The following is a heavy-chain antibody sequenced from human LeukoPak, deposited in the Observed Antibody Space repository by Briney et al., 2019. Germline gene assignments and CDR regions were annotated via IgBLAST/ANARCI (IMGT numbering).Heavy chain of an antibody. D-gene: IGHD4-17*01. CDR1: GFTFSSYS. V-gene: IGHV3-48*02. J-gene: IGHJ4*02. CDR3: ARESSGGPGDYAYVFDY. Sequence: PGGSLRLSCAASGFTFSSYSMNWVRQAPGKGLEWVSYISSSSSTIYYADSVKGRFTISRDNAKNSLYLQMNSLRDEDTAVYYCARESSGGPGDYAYVFDYWGQGTLVTVSS. CDR2: ISSSSSTI.